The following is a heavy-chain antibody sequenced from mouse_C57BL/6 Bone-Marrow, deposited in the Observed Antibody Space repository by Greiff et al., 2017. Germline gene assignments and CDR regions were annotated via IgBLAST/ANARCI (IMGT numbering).Heavy chain of an antibody. V-gene: IGHV5-6*01. Sequence: EVQGVESGGDLVKPGGSLKLSCAASGFTFSSSGMSWVRQTPDKRLEWVATISSGGSYTYYPDSVKGRFTISRDNAKNTLYLQMSSLKSEDTAMYYCVICYYCNLNFDYWGQGTTLTVSS. CDR3: VICYYCNLNFDY. J-gene: IGHJ2*01. D-gene: IGHD2-1*01. CDR1: GFTFSSSG. CDR2: ISSGGSYT.